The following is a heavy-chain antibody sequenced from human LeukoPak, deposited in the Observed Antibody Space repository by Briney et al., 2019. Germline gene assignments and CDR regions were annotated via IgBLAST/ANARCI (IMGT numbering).Heavy chain of an antibody. J-gene: IGHJ4*02. CDR1: GITFTNYA. CDR2: ISGVGGDSA. CDR3: TRSVFPYYFDC. V-gene: IGHV3-23*01. Sequence: GGSLRLSCAASGITFTNYAISWVRQAPTKGLEWVSTISGVGGDSAYYADSVKGRFTSSRDNAKNTLYLQMDSLRAEDTAVYYCTRSVFPYYFDCWGQGTLVTVSS. D-gene: IGHD3-10*02.